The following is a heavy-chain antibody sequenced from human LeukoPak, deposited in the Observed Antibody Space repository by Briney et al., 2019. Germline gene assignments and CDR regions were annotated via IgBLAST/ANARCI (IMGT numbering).Heavy chain of an antibody. Sequence: GESLRLSCAASGFTFSTYWMTWVRQAPGKGPEWVANIKEDGSATYYVDSVKGRFTISRDNAKKSLYLQMNSLRAEDTAVYYCARDSPGYLAYDSWGQGTLVTVSS. CDR3: ARDSPGYLAYDS. J-gene: IGHJ4*02. V-gene: IGHV3-7*04. D-gene: IGHD1-1*01. CDR2: IKEDGSAT. CDR1: GFTFSTYW.